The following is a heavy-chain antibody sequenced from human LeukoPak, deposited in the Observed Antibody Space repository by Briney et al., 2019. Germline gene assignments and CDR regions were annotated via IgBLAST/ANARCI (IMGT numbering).Heavy chain of an antibody. Sequence: SETLSLTCTVSGGSISSSSYYWSWIRQPPGKGLEWIGYIYYSGSTNYNPSLKSRVTISVDTSKNQFSLKLSSVTAADTAVYYCARAYYYDSSGYLGQEGFGAFDIWGQGTMVTVSS. J-gene: IGHJ3*02. V-gene: IGHV4-61*01. D-gene: IGHD3-22*01. CDR2: IYYSGST. CDR3: ARAYYYDSSGYLGQEGFGAFDI. CDR1: GGSISSSSYY.